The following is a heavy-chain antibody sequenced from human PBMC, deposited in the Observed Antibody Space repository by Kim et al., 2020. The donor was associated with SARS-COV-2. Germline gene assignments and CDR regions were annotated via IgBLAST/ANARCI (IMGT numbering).Heavy chain of an antibody. CDR3: ANAIRYCSRTSFYVYFD. J-gene: IGHJ4*01. D-gene: IGHD2-2*01. Sequence: GGSLRLSCAASGFTFSSYAMIWVRQAPGKGLEWVSSISGSADRTFYGDSVKGRFTISIDNSKNTVYLQMNSLRADDTAQADCANAIRYCSRTSFYVYFD. V-gene: IGHV3-23*01. CDR2: ISGSADRT. CDR1: GFTFSSYA.